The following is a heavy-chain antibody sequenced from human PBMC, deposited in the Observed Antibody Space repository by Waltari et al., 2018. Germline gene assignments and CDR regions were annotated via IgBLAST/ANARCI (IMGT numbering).Heavy chain of an antibody. CDR2: ISSSSSYI. CDR3: ARAGVRGVFVPEYYFDY. V-gene: IGHV3-21*01. Sequence: QLVESGGGLVKPGGSLRLSCAASGFTFSSYSMNWVRQAPGKGLEWVSSISSSSSYIYYADSVKGRFTISRDNAKNSLYLQMNSLRAEDTAVYYCARAGVRGVFVPEYYFDYWGQGTLVTVSS. CDR1: GFTFSSYS. J-gene: IGHJ4*02. D-gene: IGHD3-10*01.